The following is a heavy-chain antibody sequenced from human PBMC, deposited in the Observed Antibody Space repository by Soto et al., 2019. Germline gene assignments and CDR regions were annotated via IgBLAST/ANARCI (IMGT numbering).Heavy chain of an antibody. CDR1: GFTFSSYA. V-gene: IGHV3-30-3*01. CDR2: ISYDGSNK. J-gene: IGHJ5*02. D-gene: IGHD1-26*01. CDR3: AREGGSYRDNWFDP. Sequence: LSCAASGFTFSSYAMHWVRQAPGKGLEWVAVISYDGSNKYYADSVKGRFTISRDNSKNTLYLQMNSLRAEDTAVYYCAREGGSYRDNWFDPWGQGTLVTVSS.